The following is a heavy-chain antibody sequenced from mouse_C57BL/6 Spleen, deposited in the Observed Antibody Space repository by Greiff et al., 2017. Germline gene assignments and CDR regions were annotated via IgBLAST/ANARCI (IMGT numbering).Heavy chain of an antibody. Sequence: DVKLVESGGGLVQPGGSLKLSCAASGFTFSDYYMYWVRQTPEKRLEWVAYISNGGGSTYYPDTVKGRFTISRDNAKNTLYLQMSRLKSEDTAMYYCARHQLRLGYYYAMDYWGQGTSVTVSS. V-gene: IGHV5-12*01. CDR2: ISNGGGST. CDR1: GFTFSDYY. J-gene: IGHJ4*01. CDR3: ARHQLRLGYYYAMDY. D-gene: IGHD3-2*02.